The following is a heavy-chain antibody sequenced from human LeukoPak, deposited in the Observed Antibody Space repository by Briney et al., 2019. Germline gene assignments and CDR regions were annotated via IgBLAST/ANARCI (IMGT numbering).Heavy chain of an antibody. J-gene: IGHJ5*02. V-gene: IGHV4-31*03. CDR3: ARESYDSSGYYWFDP. CDR2: IYYSGST. CDR1: GGSISSGGYY. D-gene: IGHD3-22*01. Sequence: SETLSLTCTFSGGSISSGGYYWSWIRQHPGKGLEWIGYIYYSGSTYYNPSRKRRVTISVDTSKNQFSLKLSSVTAADTAVYSCARESYDSSGYYWFDPWGQGTLVTVSS.